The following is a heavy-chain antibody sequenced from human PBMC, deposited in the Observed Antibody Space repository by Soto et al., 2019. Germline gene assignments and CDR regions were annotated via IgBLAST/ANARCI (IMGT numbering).Heavy chain of an antibody. V-gene: IGHV3-33*01. D-gene: IGHD3-16*02. CDR3: ARTIDYVWGSYRSRTEYYFDY. Sequence: GWSLRLGCAASGFTVSSYGMDWVRQAPGKGLEWVAVIWYDGSDKYYADSVKGRFTISRDNAKNTLYLQMNSLRAEDTAVYYCARTIDYVWGSYRSRTEYYFDYWGQGTLVTVSS. CDR2: IWYDGSDK. J-gene: IGHJ4*02. CDR1: GFTVSSYG.